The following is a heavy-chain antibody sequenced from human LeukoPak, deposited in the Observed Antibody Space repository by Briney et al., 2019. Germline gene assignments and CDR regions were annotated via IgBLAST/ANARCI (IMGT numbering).Heavy chain of an antibody. Sequence: PSETLSLTCTVSGGSISSYYWSWIRQPAGKGLEWIGRIYTSGSTNYNPSPKSRVTMSVDTSKNQFSLKLSSVTAADTAVYYCARDVYDFWSGYNYFDYWGQGTLVTVSS. J-gene: IGHJ4*02. CDR3: ARDVYDFWSGYNYFDY. CDR2: IYTSGST. D-gene: IGHD3-3*01. CDR1: GGSISSYY. V-gene: IGHV4-4*07.